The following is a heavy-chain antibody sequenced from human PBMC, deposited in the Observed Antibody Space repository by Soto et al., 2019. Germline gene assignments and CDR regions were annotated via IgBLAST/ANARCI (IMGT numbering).Heavy chain of an antibody. CDR2: SRDKAHSHTT. J-gene: IGHJ4*02. CDR3: ARGVVSTGYFDY. Sequence: EVQLVESGGGLVQPGGSLRLSCAASGFTFSDHYMDWGLQAPGKGLEWVGRSRDKAHSHTTEYAASVKGRFTISRDDSENSLYLQMKSLKTEDTAVYYCARGVVSTGYFDYWGQGTLVTVSS. D-gene: IGHD5-12*01. CDR1: GFTFSDHY. V-gene: IGHV3-72*01.